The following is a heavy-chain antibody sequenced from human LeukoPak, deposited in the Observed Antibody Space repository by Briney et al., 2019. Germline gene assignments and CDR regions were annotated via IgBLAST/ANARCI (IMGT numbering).Heavy chain of an antibody. J-gene: IGHJ6*02. D-gene: IGHD2-15*01. Sequence: PGGSLRLSCAASGFTFSSYLMHWVRQAPGKGLVWVSRINNDGSSTNYADSVKGRFTISRDNAKNTLYLQVNSLRAEDTAVYYCVRGGCSGGTCYVYYGIDVWGQGTSVIVSS. CDR3: VRGGCSGGTCYVYYGIDV. CDR1: GFTFSSYL. CDR2: INNDGSST. V-gene: IGHV3-74*01.